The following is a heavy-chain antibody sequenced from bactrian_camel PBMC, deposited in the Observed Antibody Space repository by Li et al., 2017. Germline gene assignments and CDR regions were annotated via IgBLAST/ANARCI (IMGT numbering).Heavy chain of an antibody. V-gene: IGHV3S1*01. CDR3: AADFPAPNYAHRVMPPPTTVQALRMVTSDFAV. J-gene: IGHJ6*01. D-gene: IGHD3*01. Sequence: QLVESGGGSVQAGGSLRLSCAASGFTVGSYCMGWFRQAPGKEREGVAAIIPGAGSTYYADSVKGRFTISQDNAENTVFLQMNNLKPEDTAVYTCAADFPAPNYAHRVMPPPTTVQALRMVTSDFAVRGQGTQVTVS. CDR2: IIPGAGST. CDR1: GFTVGSYC.